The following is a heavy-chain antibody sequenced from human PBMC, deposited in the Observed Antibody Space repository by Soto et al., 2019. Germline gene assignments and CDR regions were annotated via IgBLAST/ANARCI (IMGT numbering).Heavy chain of an antibody. V-gene: IGHV1-69*01. CDR1: GGPFRGYG. CDR2: IIPNFGAP. J-gene: IGHJ6*02. CDR3: ATPARDFYGPFYQHSGLDV. D-gene: IGHD3-16*01. Sequence: QVQLVQSGPEVKKTGSSMKVSCKASGGPFRGYGLNWVRQAPGQGLERIGGIIPNFGAPNYAQKFQGRVSITADEVTTTIYMELKGLRSEDTAVYYCATPARDFYGPFYQHSGLDVWGQGTRLTVSS.